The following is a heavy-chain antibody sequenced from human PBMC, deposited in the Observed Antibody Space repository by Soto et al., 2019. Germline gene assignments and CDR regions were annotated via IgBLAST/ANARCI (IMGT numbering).Heavy chain of an antibody. V-gene: IGHV1-46*03. CDR1: GYTFTSDD. CDR3: AIAVSHWRSPSVY. Sequence: ASVKISCKAPGYTFTSDDMHWVRQTPGQGLEWMGIINLSGGSTSYAQKFQGRVTMTRDTSTSTVYMELSSMRSEDTTVCYCAIAVSHWRSPSVYCGQGTL. J-gene: IGHJ4*02. D-gene: IGHD2-8*02. CDR2: INLSGGST.